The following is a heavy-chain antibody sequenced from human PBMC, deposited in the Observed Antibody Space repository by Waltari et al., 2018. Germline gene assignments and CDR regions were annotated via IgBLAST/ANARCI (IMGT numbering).Heavy chain of an antibody. Sequence: QVQLVESGGGVVQPGRSLRLSCAASEFPFSSSAMHWVRQAPGKGLEWVAVISYNERNIYYVDSVKGRFTISRDNSQKMLYLQMNSLRAEDTAVYYCARDYCDRTNCHGMDVWGRGTTVTVSS. J-gene: IGHJ6*02. V-gene: IGHV3-30*04. CDR1: EFPFSSSA. CDR2: ISYNERNI. CDR3: ARDYCDRTNCHGMDV. D-gene: IGHD3-22*01.